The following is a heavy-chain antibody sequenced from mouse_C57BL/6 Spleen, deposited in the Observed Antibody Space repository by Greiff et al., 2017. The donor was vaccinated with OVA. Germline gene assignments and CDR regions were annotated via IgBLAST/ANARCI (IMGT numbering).Heavy chain of an antibody. CDR2: IYPRSGNT. CDR1: GYTFTSYG. J-gene: IGHJ4*01. V-gene: IGHV1-81*01. CDR3: ARKNSYSNYAMDY. D-gene: IGHD2-5*01. Sequence: QVQLQQSGAELARPGASVKLSCKASGYTFTSYGISWVKQRTGQGLEWIGEIYPRSGNTYYNEKFKGKATLTADKSSSTAYMELRSLTSEDSAVYFCARKNSYSNYAMDYWGQGTSVTVSS.